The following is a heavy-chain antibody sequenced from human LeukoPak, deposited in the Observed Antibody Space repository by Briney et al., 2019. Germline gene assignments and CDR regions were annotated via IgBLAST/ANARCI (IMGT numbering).Heavy chain of an antibody. CDR2: ISSSGTTI. V-gene: IGHV3-11*04. D-gene: IGHD3-22*01. CDR1: GFTLYDFY. J-gene: IGHJ4*02. Sequence: TSGGSLRLSCAASGFTLYDFYMSWIPQAPGKGLEWVSYISSSGTTIYYAVSVKGRFTISRDYAKSSLYLQMNSLRAEDTAVYYCAKDYWAYYYDSSGYLAYWGQGTLVTVSS. CDR3: AKDYWAYYYDSSGYLAY.